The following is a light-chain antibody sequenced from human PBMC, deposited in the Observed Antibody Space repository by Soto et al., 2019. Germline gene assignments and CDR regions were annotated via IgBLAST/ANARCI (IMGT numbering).Light chain of an antibody. CDR1: KSVTHNY. CDR3: QRYGRPRT. Sequence: VLAQSPGTLTLSPGARGTLPCMASKSVTHNYLAWHQQTPGPPPRLLIYGASSRATGIPDCISGSASAKVFPLTISRMDPEEFALYDCQRYGRPRTFGQGTKVDIK. V-gene: IGKV3-20*01. CDR2: GAS. J-gene: IGKJ1*01.